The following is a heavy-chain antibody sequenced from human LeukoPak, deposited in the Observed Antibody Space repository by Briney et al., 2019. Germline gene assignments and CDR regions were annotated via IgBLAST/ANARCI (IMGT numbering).Heavy chain of an antibody. CDR3: ARGLNSGYYDSSGYSLDY. J-gene: IGHJ4*02. Sequence: GASVKVSCKASGYTFTSYDINWVRQATGQGLEWMGWMNPNSGNTGYAQKFQGRVTITRNTSISTAYMELSSLRSEDTAVYYCARGLNSGYYDSSGYSLDYWGQGTLVTVSS. V-gene: IGHV1-8*03. CDR2: MNPNSGNT. CDR1: GYTFTSYD. D-gene: IGHD3-22*01.